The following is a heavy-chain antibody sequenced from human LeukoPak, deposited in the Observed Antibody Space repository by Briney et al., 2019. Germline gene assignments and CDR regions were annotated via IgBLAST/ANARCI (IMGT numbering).Heavy chain of an antibody. CDR3: ARGPRATYYYDSSGFDGAFEV. Sequence: GASVKVSCKASRVTFSSYSVSWVRQAPGQGPEWMGRIIPVFGTANYAQQFHGRVVITADESTSTVHMEMSSLRSDDTATYYCARGPRATYYYDSSGFDGAFEVWGQGTMVTVSS. J-gene: IGHJ3*01. V-gene: IGHV1-69*15. D-gene: IGHD3-22*01. CDR1: RVTFSSYS. CDR2: IIPVFGTA.